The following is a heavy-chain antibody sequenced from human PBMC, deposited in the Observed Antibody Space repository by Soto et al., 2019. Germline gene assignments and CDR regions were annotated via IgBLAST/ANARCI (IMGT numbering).Heavy chain of an antibody. Sequence: QVQLQQWGAGLLKPSETLSLTCAVFGGSSSSHNWNWIRQSAGKGLEWIGEINHNGRTTYNPSRKSRVSILFDTSKNQFSLNLNSMTAADTALYFCARGRRHCSGGSCSQTKTFDRWGQGTQVTVSS. D-gene: IGHD2-15*01. CDR2: INHNGRT. CDR1: GGSSSSHN. J-gene: IGHJ4*02. V-gene: IGHV4-34*02. CDR3: ARGRRHCSGGSCSQTKTFDR.